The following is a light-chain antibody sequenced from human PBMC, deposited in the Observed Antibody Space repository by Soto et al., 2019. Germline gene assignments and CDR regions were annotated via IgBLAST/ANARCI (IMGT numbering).Light chain of an antibody. CDR1: SSDVGGYNY. J-gene: IGLJ2*01. Sequence: QSALTQPRSVSGSPGQSVTISCTGTSSDVGGYNYVSWYQQHPGKAPKLMIYDVSKRPSGVPDRFSGSKSGNTASLTISGLQAEDEYDYYCCSYAGSVVFGGGTKLTVL. CDR3: CSYAGSVV. V-gene: IGLV2-11*01. CDR2: DVS.